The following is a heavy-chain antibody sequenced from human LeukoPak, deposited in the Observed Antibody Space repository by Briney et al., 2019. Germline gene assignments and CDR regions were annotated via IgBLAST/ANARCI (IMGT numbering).Heavy chain of an antibody. Sequence: SETLSLTCTVSGGSISYYYWTWIRQPPGKGLEWIGYIYYSGSTNYNPSLKSRVTISVDTSKNQFSLKLSSVTAADTAVYYCARDAAGDSSVNWFDPWGQGTLVTVSS. CDR1: GGSISYYY. CDR3: ARDAAGDSSVNWFDP. V-gene: IGHV4-59*01. J-gene: IGHJ5*02. D-gene: IGHD3-22*01. CDR2: IYYSGST.